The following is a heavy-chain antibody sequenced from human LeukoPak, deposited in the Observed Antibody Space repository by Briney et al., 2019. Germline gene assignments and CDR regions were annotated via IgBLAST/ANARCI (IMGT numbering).Heavy chain of an antibody. Sequence: GGSLRLSCEASGFTFSTDAMSWVRQAPGKGLEWVSAISGSGGSTYYADSVKGRFTISRDNSKNTLYLQMNSLRAEDTAVYYCAKDRLRFLEWSFDYWGQGTLVTVSS. V-gene: IGHV3-23*01. D-gene: IGHD3-3*01. CDR2: ISGSGGST. J-gene: IGHJ4*02. CDR1: GFTFSTDA. CDR3: AKDRLRFLEWSFDY.